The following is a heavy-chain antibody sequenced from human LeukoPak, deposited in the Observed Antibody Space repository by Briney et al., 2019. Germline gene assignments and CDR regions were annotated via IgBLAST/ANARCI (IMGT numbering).Heavy chain of an antibody. J-gene: IGHJ3*02. CDR1: GGSMSSGYYY. V-gene: IGHV4-61*02. D-gene: IGHD2-15*01. CDR2: ISTSGST. Sequence: SETLSLTCTVSGGSMSSGYYYWSWIRQPAGKGLEWIGRISTSGSTYYNPSLKSRVTISVDTSKKQFSLKLTSVTAADTAVYYCVRASVESGGAFDIWGQGTMVTVSP. CDR3: VRASVESGGAFDI.